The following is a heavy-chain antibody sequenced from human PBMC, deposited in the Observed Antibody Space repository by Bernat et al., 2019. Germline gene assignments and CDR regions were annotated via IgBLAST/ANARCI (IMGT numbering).Heavy chain of an antibody. CDR3: ARDYCSGGSCYDAFDI. J-gene: IGHJ3*02. Sequence: QVQLVESGGGVVQPGRPLRLSCAASGFTFSSYAMHWVRQAPGKGLAWVTVISYDGSNKYFADSVKGRFTISRDNSKNTLYLQMNNLRAEDTAVYYCARDYCSGGSCYDAFDIWGQGTMVTVSS. V-gene: IGHV3-30-3*01. CDR2: ISYDGSNK. CDR1: GFTFSSYA. D-gene: IGHD2-15*01.